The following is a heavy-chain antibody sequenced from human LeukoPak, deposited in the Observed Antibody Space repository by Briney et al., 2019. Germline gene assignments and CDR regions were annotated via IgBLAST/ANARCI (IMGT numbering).Heavy chain of an antibody. V-gene: IGHV3-53*01. CDR2: IYSGGST. J-gene: IGHJ4*02. CDR3: ARDLGCTNGVCYRTLVDY. D-gene: IGHD2-8*01. Sequence: PGGSLRLSCAASGFTVSSNYMSWVRQGQGTERVWGSVIYSGGSTYYADSVKGRFTISRDNSKTTLYLQMNTLRAEDTAVYYCARDLGCTNGVCYRTLVDYWGQGTLVTVSS. CDR1: GFTVSSNY.